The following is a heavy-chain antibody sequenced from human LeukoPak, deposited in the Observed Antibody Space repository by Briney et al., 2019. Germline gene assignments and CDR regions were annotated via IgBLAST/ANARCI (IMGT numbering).Heavy chain of an antibody. CDR1: GSSINNNF. J-gene: IGHJ4*01. Sequence: SETLSLTCTVSGSSINNNFWTWIRQPPGKGLEWIGYIYSGGSANYNPSLKSRVIISGDTSKNQISLKLTSVTAADTAVYFCARHRDYYDTWGHGTLVTVSS. CDR2: IYSGGSA. CDR3: ARHRDYYDT. V-gene: IGHV4-59*08. D-gene: IGHD3-22*01.